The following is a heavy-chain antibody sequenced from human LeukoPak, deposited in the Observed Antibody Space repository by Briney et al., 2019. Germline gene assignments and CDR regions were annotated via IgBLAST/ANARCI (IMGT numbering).Heavy chain of an antibody. V-gene: IGHV1-18*01. CDR2: ISAYNGNT. CDR1: SYTFTSYG. Sequence: SVKVSCKASSYTFTSYGISWVRQAPGQGLEWMGWISAYNGNTNYAQKLQGRVTMTTDTSTSTAYMELRSLRSDDTAVYYCARGGRYYDFWSGNYFDYWGQGTLVTVSS. D-gene: IGHD3-3*01. J-gene: IGHJ4*02. CDR3: ARGGRYYDFWSGNYFDY.